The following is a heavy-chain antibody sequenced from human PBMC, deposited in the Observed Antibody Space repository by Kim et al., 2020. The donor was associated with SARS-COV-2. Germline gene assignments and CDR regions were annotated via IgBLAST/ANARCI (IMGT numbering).Heavy chain of an antibody. Sequence: VKGRFTISRDNSKNSLYLQMNSLRTEDTALYYCAKDILARGTLYYYGMDVWGQGTTVTVSS. V-gene: IGHV3-43*01. J-gene: IGHJ6*02. D-gene: IGHD1-1*01. CDR3: AKDILARGTLYYYGMDV.